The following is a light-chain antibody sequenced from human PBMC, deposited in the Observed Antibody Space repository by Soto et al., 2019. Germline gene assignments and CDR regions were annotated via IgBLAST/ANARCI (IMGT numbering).Light chain of an antibody. V-gene: IGLV1-47*01. CDR1: SSNIGSNS. J-gene: IGLJ2*01. CDR3: AAWDDSLSGRVV. CDR2: RNN. Sequence: QSVLTQPPSASGTPGQRVTISCSGSSSNIGSNSVYWYQQLPGTAPKLLICRNNQWPSGVPDRFSGSKSGTSASLAISGLRSEDVADYYCAAWDDSLSGRVVFGGGTKVTVL.